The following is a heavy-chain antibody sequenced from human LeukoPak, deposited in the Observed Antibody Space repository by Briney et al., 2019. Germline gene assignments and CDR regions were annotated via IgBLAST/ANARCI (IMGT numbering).Heavy chain of an antibody. CDR1: GFTFSSYE. Sequence: GGSLRLSCAASGFTFSSYEMNWVRQAPGKGLEWVAVISYDGSNKYYADSVKGRFTISRDNSKNTLYLQMNSLRAEDTAVYYCARPNFTFGGVIVLYFDYWGQGTLVTVSS. CDR2: ISYDGSNK. J-gene: IGHJ4*02. D-gene: IGHD3-16*02. CDR3: ARPNFTFGGVIVLYFDY. V-gene: IGHV3-30*04.